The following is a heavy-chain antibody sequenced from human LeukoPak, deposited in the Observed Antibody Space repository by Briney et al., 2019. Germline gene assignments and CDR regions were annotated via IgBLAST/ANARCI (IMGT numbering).Heavy chain of an antibody. Sequence: PGGSLRLSCAASGFTFSSYWMSWVRQAPGKGLEWVANIKQDGSEEYYVDSVKGRFTISRDNAKNSLYLQMNSLRAEDTAVYYCARDVRDIVVVPAASVPFDYWGQGTLVTVSS. V-gene: IGHV3-7*03. CDR2: IKQDGSEE. CDR3: ARDVRDIVVVPAASVPFDY. CDR1: GFTFSSYW. J-gene: IGHJ4*02. D-gene: IGHD2-2*01.